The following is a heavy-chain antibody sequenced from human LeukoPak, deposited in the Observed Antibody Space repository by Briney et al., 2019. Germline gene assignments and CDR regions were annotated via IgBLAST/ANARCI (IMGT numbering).Heavy chain of an antibody. Sequence: SETLSLTCSVSGGSITYYYWSWIRQPPGMGLEWIGYIYYSGSTNYNPSLKSRVTISVDTSKQFSLKLRSVTAADTAVYYCAVGYSYGFMDVWGKGTTVTVSS. V-gene: IGHV4-59*01. CDR3: AVGYSYGFMDV. J-gene: IGHJ6*04. CDR1: GGSITYYY. D-gene: IGHD5-18*01. CDR2: IYYSGST.